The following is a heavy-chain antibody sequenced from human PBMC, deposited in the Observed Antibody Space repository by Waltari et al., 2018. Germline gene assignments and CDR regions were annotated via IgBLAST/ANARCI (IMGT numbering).Heavy chain of an antibody. Sequence: QVQLVQSGAEVKKPGASVRVSCKTSGYTFIDYYIPWVRQAPGQGPEWMGRVIPKSGGTSYPQKFKDRVTMTRDTSISTAYMELSRLTFDDTAVYFCARWPALSADPYYFDYWGQGTLVTVSS. V-gene: IGHV1-2*06. CDR2: VIPKSGGT. D-gene: IGHD3-16*01. CDR3: ARWPALSADPYYFDY. J-gene: IGHJ4*02. CDR1: GYTFIDYY.